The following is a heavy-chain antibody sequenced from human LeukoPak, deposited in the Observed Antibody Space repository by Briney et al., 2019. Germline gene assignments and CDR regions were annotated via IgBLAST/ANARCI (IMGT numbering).Heavy chain of an antibody. CDR2: IIPILGIA. CDR3: AREGVVTELDY. V-gene: IGHV1-69*04. J-gene: IGHJ4*02. CDR1: GYTFTSYG. D-gene: IGHD4-23*01. Sequence: SVKVSCKASGYTFTSYGISWVRQAPGQGLEWMGRIIPILGIANYAQKFQGRVTITADESTSTAYMELSSLRSEDTAVYYCAREGVVTELDYWGQGTLVTVSS.